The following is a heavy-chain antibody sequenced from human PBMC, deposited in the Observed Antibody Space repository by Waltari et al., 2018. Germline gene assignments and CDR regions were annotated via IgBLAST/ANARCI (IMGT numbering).Heavy chain of an antibody. CDR3: ARAQTNDYGDY. J-gene: IGHJ4*02. D-gene: IGHD1-1*01. CDR2: IWYDGSNK. CDR1: GFTFSSYG. Sequence: QVQLVESGGGVVPPGRSLRLSLPASGFTFSSYGMHWVRQAPGKGLEWVAVIWYDGSNKYYADSVKGRFTISRDNSKNTLYLQMNSLRAEDTAVYYCARAQTNDYGDYWGQGTLVTVSS. V-gene: IGHV3-33*01.